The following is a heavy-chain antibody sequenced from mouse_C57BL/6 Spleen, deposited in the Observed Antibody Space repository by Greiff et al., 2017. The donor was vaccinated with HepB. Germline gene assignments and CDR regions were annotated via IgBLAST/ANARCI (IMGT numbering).Heavy chain of an antibody. J-gene: IGHJ2*01. CDR1: GYTFTSYW. D-gene: IGHD1-1*01. CDR2: IDPSDSYT. Sequence: QVHVKQPGAELVKPGASVKLSCKASGYTFTSYWMQWVKQRPGQGLEWIGEIDPSDSYTNYNQKFKGKATLTVDTSSSTAYMQLSSLTSEDSAVYYCARVYGSRYYFDYWGQGTTLTVSS. CDR3: ARVYGSRYYFDY. V-gene: IGHV1-50*01.